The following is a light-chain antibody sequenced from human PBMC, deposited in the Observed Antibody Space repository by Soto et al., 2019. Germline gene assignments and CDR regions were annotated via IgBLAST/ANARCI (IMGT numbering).Light chain of an antibody. CDR2: DVS. CDR1: SRDVGGYNY. CDR3: SSYTSSSTLYVV. J-gene: IGLJ2*01. V-gene: IGLV2-14*01. Sequence: QSALTQPASVSGSPGQSITISCTGTSRDVGGYNYVSWYQQHPGKAPKLMIYDVSTRPSGVSNRFSGSKSGNTASLTISGLQAEDEADYYCSSYTSSSTLYVVFGGGTKLTVL.